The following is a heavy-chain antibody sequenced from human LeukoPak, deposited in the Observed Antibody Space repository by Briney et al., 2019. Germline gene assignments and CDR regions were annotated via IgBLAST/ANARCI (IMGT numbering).Heavy chain of an antibody. CDR3: ARAPPDPYYYDSSGSGLDP. CDR2: IWYDGSNK. V-gene: IGHV3-33*01. J-gene: IGHJ5*02. Sequence: GRSLRLSCAASGFTFSSYGMHWVRQAPGKGLEWVAVIWYDGSNKYYADSVKGRFTISRDNSKNTLDLQMNSLRAEDTAVYYCARAPPDPYYYDSSGSGLDPWGQGTLVTVSS. D-gene: IGHD3-22*01. CDR1: GFTFSSYG.